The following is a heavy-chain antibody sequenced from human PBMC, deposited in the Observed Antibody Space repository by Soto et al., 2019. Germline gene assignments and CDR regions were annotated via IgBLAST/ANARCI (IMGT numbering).Heavy chain of an antibody. CDR2: INHSGST. Sequence: SETLSLTCAVYGGSFSGYYWSWIRQPPGKGLEWIGEINHSGSTNYNPSLKSRVTISVDTSKNQFSLKLSSVTAADTAVYYCARVDYYDSSGSKRSDYWGQGTLVTVSS. CDR3: ARVDYYDSSGSKRSDY. V-gene: IGHV4-34*01. CDR1: GGSFSGYY. D-gene: IGHD3-22*01. J-gene: IGHJ4*02.